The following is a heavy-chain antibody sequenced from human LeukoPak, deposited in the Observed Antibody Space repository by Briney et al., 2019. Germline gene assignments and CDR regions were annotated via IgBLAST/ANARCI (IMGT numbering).Heavy chain of an antibody. D-gene: IGHD6-13*01. CDR3: ARERYSSSWYY. V-gene: IGHV1-2*02. J-gene: IGHJ4*02. CDR2: INPNSGGT. Sequence: ASVKVSCKASGYTFTGYYMHWVRQAPGQGLEWMGWINPNSGGTNDAQKFQGRVTMTRDTSISTAYMELSRLRSDDTAVYYCARERYSSSWYYWGQGTLATVSS. CDR1: GYTFTGYY.